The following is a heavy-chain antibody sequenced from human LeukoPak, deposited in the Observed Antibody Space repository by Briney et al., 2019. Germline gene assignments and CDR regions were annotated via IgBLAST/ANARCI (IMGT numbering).Heavy chain of an antibody. V-gene: IGHV3-48*03. CDR2: ISSSGSTI. CDR3: AREGRGGRSYYYYMDV. D-gene: IGHD3-10*01. J-gene: IGHJ6*03. Sequence: GGSLRLSCAASGFTFSSYEMNWVRQAPGKGREWVSYISSSGSTIYYADTVKGRFTISRDNAKNSLYLQMNSLRAEDTAVYYCAREGRGGRSYYYYMDVWGKGTTVIVSS. CDR1: GFTFSSYE.